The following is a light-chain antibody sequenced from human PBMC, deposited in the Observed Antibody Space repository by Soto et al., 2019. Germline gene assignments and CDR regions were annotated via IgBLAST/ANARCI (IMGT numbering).Light chain of an antibody. V-gene: IGKV3-15*01. CDR1: QSISSN. CDR2: GAS. Sequence: EVVMTQSPATLSVSPGERATLSCRASQSISSNLAWYQQKAGQAPRLLMYGASTRATGVPARFSGSGSGTEFTLTLSSLQSEDFASYYCQQYNHWPSYTFGQGTKLEIK. CDR3: QQYNHWPSYT. J-gene: IGKJ2*01.